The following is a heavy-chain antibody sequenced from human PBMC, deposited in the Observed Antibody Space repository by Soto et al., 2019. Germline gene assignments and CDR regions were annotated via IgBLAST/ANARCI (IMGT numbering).Heavy chain of an antibody. CDR2: ISHDGSDK. V-gene: IGHV3-30*04. J-gene: IGHJ4*02. CDR1: GFTFSTYT. Sequence: TGGSLRLSCAASGFTFSTYTMHWVRQTPGKGLERVAVISHDGSDKYYADSVKGRFTISRDNSKNTLYLQMNSLRREDTSVYYCAREYSSAVVDPGYWGQGILGPVSS. D-gene: IGHD3-22*01. CDR3: AREYSSAVVDPGY.